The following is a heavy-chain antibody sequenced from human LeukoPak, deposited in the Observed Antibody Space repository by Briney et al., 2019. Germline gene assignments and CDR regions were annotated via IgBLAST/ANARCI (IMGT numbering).Heavy chain of an antibody. CDR1: GGTFSSYA. CDR2: IIPIFGTA. D-gene: IGHD5-12*01. J-gene: IGHJ4*02. V-gene: IGHV1-69*13. Sequence: GASVKVSCKASGGTFSSYAIGWVRQAPGQGLEWMGGIIPIFGTANYAQKFQGRVTITADESTSTAYMELSSLRSEDTAVYYCARVEARRGYSGYEVVYWGQGTLVTVSS. CDR3: ARVEARRGYSGYEVVY.